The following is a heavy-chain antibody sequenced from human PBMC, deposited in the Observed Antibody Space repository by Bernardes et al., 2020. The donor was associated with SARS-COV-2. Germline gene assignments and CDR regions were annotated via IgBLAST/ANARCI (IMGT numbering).Heavy chain of an antibody. V-gene: IGHV3-30*18. CDR1: GFTFSRYG. CDR3: AKGLSYYDSSGYYFLDS. D-gene: IGHD3-22*01. CDR2: ISYDGSNK. J-gene: IGHJ4*02. Sequence: GALRLSCAASGFTFSRYGMHWVRQAPGKGLEWVAVISYDGSNKYYADSVKGRFTISRDNSKNTLYLQMNSLRAEDTAVYYCAKGLSYYDSSGYYFLDSWGQGTLVTVSS.